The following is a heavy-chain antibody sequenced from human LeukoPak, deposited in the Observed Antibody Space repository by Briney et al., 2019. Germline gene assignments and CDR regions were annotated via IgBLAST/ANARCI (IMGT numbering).Heavy chain of an antibody. CDR2: IRSKANSYAT. CDR3: LVTGWVY. J-gene: IGHJ4*02. Sequence: PGGSLRLSCAASGFTFSGSAMHWARQASGKGLEWVGRIRSKANSYATAYAASVKGRFTISRDDSKNTAYLQMNSLKTEDTAVYYCLVTGWVYWGQGTLVTVSS. V-gene: IGHV3-73*01. CDR1: GFTFSGSA. D-gene: IGHD2-21*02.